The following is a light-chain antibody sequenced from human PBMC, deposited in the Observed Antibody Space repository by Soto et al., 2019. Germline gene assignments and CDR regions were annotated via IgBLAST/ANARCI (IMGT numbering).Light chain of an antibody. CDR2: GNS. Sequence: QSVLTQPPSVSGAPGQRVTISCTGSSSNIGAGYDVHWYQQLPGTAPKLLIYGNSNRPSGVPDRFSGYKSGTSASLAIAGLQAEDEPDYYCQSYDSSLSGSVVFGGGTKLTVL. V-gene: IGLV1-40*01. CDR3: QSYDSSLSGSVV. CDR1: SSNIGAGYD. J-gene: IGLJ2*01.